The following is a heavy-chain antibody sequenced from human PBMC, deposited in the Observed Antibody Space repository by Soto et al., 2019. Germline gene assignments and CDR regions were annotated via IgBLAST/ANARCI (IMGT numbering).Heavy chain of an antibody. CDR2: IIPIFGTA. J-gene: IGHJ6*02. V-gene: IGHV1-69*12. Sequence: QVQLVQSGAEVKKPGSSVKVSCKASGGTFSSYAISWVRQAPGQGLEWMGGIIPIFGTANYAQKFQGRVTVTADEXXSXAXXELSRLRSEDTAVYYCARDGDCTTGGCYCYYGMDVWGQGATVTVSS. D-gene: IGHD2-8*01. CDR1: GGTFSSYA. CDR3: ARDGDCTTGGCYCYYGMDV.